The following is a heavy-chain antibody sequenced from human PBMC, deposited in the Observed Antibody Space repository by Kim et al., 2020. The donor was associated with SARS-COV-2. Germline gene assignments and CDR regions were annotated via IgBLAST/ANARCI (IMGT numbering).Heavy chain of an antibody. CDR1: GFTFSSYG. Sequence: GGSLRLSCAASGFTFSSYGMHWVRQAPGKGLEWVAVISYDGSNKYYADSVKDRFTISRDNSKNTLYLQMNSLRAEDTAVYYCAKDRGDDIAYYYYGMDVWGQGTTVTVSS. CDR3: AKDRGDDIAYYYYGMDV. CDR2: ISYDGSNK. J-gene: IGHJ6*02. V-gene: IGHV3-30*18. D-gene: IGHD2-21*02.